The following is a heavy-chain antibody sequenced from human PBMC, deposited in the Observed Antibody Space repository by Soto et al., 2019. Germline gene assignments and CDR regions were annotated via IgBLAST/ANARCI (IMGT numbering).Heavy chain of an antibody. CDR3: ARENMDYGGNRGWFDP. V-gene: IGHV1-46*01. CDR2: INPSGGST. CDR1: GGTFSRYA. J-gene: IGHJ5*02. Sequence: AASVKVSCKASGGTFSRYAISWVRQAPGQGLEWMGIINPSGGSTSYAQKFQGRVTMTRDTSTSTVYMELSSLRSEDTAVYYCARENMDYGGNRGWFDPWGQGTLVTVSS. D-gene: IGHD4-17*01.